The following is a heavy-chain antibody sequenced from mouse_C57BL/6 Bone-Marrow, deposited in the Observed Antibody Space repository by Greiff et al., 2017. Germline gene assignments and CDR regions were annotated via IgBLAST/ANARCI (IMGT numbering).Heavy chain of an antibody. CDR1: GFNIKDYY. CDR2: IDPEDGET. V-gene: IGHV14-2*01. J-gene: IGHJ4*01. Sequence: VQLKQSGAELVKPGASVKLSCTASGFNIKDYYMHWVKQRTEQGLEWIGRIDPEDGETKYAPNFQGKATITADTSSNTAYLQLSSLTSEDTAVYYCARKGAMDYWGQGTSVTVSS. CDR3: ARKGAMDY.